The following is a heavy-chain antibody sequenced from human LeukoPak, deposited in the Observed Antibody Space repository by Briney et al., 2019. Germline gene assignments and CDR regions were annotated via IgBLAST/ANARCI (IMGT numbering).Heavy chain of an antibody. Sequence: SETLSLTCTVSGGSISSYYWSWIRQPPGKGLEWIGYIYYSGSTNYNPSLKSRVTISVDTSKNQFSLKLSSVTAADTAVYYCAGFLHDYAWDYWGQGTLVTVSS. D-gene: IGHD4-17*01. CDR2: IYYSGST. J-gene: IGHJ4*02. V-gene: IGHV4-59*01. CDR3: AGFLHDYAWDY. CDR1: GGSISSYY.